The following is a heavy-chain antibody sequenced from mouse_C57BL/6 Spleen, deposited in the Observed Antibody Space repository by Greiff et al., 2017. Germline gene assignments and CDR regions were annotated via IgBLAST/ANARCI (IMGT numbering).Heavy chain of an antibody. CDR2: ISSGSSTI. CDR3: ARQGGDYYAMDS. Sequence: EVQGVESGGGLVKPGGSLKLSCAASGFTFSDYGMHWVRQAPGKGLEWVVYISSGSSTIYYADTVKGRFTISRDHAKNTLFLQMTSLRSEDTAMYYCARQGGDYYAMDSWGQGTSVTVSS. V-gene: IGHV5-17*01. CDR1: GFTFSDYG. J-gene: IGHJ4*01.